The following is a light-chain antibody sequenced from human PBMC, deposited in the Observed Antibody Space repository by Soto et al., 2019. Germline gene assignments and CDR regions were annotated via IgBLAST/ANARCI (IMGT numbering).Light chain of an antibody. CDR2: DVS. CDR3: CSYAGNSYV. CDR1: SSDVGGYNY. Sequence: QSVLTQPRPVSGSPGQSVTISCTGTSSDVGGYNYVSWYQQHPGEAPKLMIYDVSKRPSGVPDRFSGSKSGNTASLTISGLQAEDEADYYCCSYAGNSYVFGTGTKVT. J-gene: IGLJ1*01. V-gene: IGLV2-11*01.